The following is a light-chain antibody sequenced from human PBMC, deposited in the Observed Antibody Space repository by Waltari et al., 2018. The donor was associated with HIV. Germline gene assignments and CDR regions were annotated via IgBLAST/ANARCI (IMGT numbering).Light chain of an antibody. CDR2: KDT. Sequence: SYDLTQPPSVSVSPGQTARIPCFGEALSKEYTFWHQQKAGQAPLLVIHKDTERASGIPERFSGSTSGRLVTLTIDDVEPDDEADYYCQSAGGGGTYRFGGGTKLTVL. CDR3: QSAGGGGTYR. CDR1: ALSKEY. V-gene: IGLV3-25*03. J-gene: IGLJ2*01.